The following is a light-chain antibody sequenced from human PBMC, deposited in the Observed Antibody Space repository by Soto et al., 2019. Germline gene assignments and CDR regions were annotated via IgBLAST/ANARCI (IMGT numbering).Light chain of an antibody. CDR1: SSNIGNNY. J-gene: IGLJ1*01. CDR3: GTWDSSLSAYV. Sequence: QSVLTQPPSVSAAPGQKVTISCSGSSSNIGNNYVSWYQQLPGTAPKLLIYDNYKRPSGIPDRFSGSKSGTSATLGITGLQTGDEADYYCGTWDSSLSAYVFGTGTKLTV. CDR2: DNY. V-gene: IGLV1-51*01.